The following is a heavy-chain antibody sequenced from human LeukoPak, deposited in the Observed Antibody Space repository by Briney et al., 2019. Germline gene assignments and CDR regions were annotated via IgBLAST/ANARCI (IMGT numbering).Heavy chain of an antibody. CDR2: IKKDGSEK. CDR1: GFTFSSYE. V-gene: IGHV3-7*01. J-gene: IGHJ4*02. D-gene: IGHD5-24*01. Sequence: GGSLRLSCAASGFTFSSYEMNWVRQAPGKGLEWVANIKKDGSEKYYVDAVKGRFTISRDNAKTSLYLQMNSLRAEDTAVYYCAKDLTLGLGWLQLTYGEYWGQGTLVTVSS. CDR3: AKDLTLGLGWLQLTYGEY.